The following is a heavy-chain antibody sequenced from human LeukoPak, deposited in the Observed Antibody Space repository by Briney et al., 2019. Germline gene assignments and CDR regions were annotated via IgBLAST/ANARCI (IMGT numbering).Heavy chain of an antibody. D-gene: IGHD2-15*01. CDR3: ARQYCSGGSCYSSY. CDR1: GFTFSSYE. V-gene: IGHV3-21*01. CDR2: ISSSSSYI. Sequence: GGSLRLSCAASGFTFSSYEMNWVRQAPGKGLEWVSSISSSSSYIYYADSVKGRFTISRDNAKNSLYLQMNSLRAEDTAVYYCARQYCSGGSCYSSYWGQGTLVTVSS. J-gene: IGHJ4*02.